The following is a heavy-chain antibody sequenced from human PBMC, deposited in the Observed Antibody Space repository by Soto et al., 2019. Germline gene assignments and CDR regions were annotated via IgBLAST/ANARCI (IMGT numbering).Heavy chain of an antibody. CDR3: ARPYYYDSSGPYYFDY. J-gene: IGHJ4*02. V-gene: IGHV1-69*13. CDR2: IIPIFGTA. CDR1: GGTFSSYA. Sequence: GASVKVSCTDSGGTFSSYAISWVRQAPGQGLEWMGGIIPIFGTANYAQKFQGRVTITADESTSTAYMELSSLRSEDTAVYYCARPYYYDSSGPYYFDYWGQGTLVTVSS. D-gene: IGHD3-22*01.